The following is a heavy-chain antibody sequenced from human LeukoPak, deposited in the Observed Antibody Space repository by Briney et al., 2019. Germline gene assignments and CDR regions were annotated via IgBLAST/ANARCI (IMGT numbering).Heavy chain of an antibody. V-gene: IGHV3-30-3*01. CDR2: ISYDGSNK. D-gene: IGHD1-26*01. CDR3: VRGGKWELRRAFDI. CDR1: GFTFSSYA. J-gene: IGHJ3*02. Sequence: PGRSLRLSCAASGFTFSSYAMHWVRQAPGKGLEWVAVISYDGSNKYYADSVKGRFTISRDNSKNTLYLQMNSLRAEDTAVYYCVRGGKWELRRAFDIWGQGTMVTVSS.